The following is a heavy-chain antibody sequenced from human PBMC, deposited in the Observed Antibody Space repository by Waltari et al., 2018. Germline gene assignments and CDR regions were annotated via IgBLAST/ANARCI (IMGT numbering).Heavy chain of an antibody. CDR2: INHSGNT. CDR1: GVSFSGYY. J-gene: IGHJ3*02. Sequence: QVQLQQWGAGLLKPSETLSLTCAVYGVSFSGYYWSWIRQPPGKGLEWIGEINHSGNTNYNPSLKSRVTISVDTSKNQFSLKLSSGTAADTAVYYCARGLMTFDIWGQGTMVTVSS. D-gene: IGHD2-8*01. CDR3: ARGLMTFDI. V-gene: IGHV4-34*01.